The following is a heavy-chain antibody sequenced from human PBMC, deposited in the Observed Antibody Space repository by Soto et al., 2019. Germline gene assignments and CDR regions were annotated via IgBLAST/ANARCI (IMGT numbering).Heavy chain of an antibody. V-gene: IGHV3-11*01. CDR3: ARDGDFWSGYYTRGFWFDP. Sequence: GGSLRLSCAASGFTFSDYYMSWIRQAPGKGLEWVSYISSSGSTIYYAETVKGRFTISRDNAKNSLYLQMNSLRAEDTAVYFCARDGDFWSGYYTRGFWFDPWGQGTLVTVSS. CDR2: ISSSGSTI. J-gene: IGHJ5*02. D-gene: IGHD3-3*01. CDR1: GFTFSDYY.